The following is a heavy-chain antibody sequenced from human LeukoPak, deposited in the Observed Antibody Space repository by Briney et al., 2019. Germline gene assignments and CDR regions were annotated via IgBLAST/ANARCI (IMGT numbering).Heavy chain of an antibody. J-gene: IGHJ4*02. CDR3: ARDPPSRGTRYFDY. D-gene: IGHD3-16*01. Sequence: GGSLRLSCTASGFTFSSDEMNWVRQAPGKGLEWVAYISTTGTTIYYADSVKGRFTISRDNAKNSLYLQMNRLRADDTAVYYCARDPPSRGTRYFDYWGQGILVTVSS. V-gene: IGHV3-48*03. CDR2: ISTTGTTI. CDR1: GFTFSSDE.